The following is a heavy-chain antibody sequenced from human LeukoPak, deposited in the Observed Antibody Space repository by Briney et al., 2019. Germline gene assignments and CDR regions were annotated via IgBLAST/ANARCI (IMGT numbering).Heavy chain of an antibody. CDR3: ARAYSGYDLEGAKGY. Sequence: ASVKVSCKASGYTFTGYYMHWVRQAPGQGLEWMGWINPNSGGTNYAQKFQGRVTMTRDTSISTAYMELSRLRSDDTAVYYCARAYSGYDLEGAKGYWGQGTLVTVSS. J-gene: IGHJ4*02. CDR2: INPNSGGT. D-gene: IGHD5-12*01. CDR1: GYTFTGYY. V-gene: IGHV1-2*02.